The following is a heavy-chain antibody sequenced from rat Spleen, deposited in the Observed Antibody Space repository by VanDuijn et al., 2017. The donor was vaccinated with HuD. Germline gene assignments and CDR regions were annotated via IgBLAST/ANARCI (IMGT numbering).Heavy chain of an antibody. CDR2: LSYDGIST. CDR1: GFTFNNYG. Sequence: EVHLVESGGGLVQPGRSLKLSCAASGFTFNNYGMAWVRQAPTKGLEWVATLSYDGISTYYRDSVRGRFTISSDNARITLYLQMDSLRSEDTATYYCVRRHYGYTDYFDYWGQGVMVTVSS. V-gene: IGHV5-29*01. CDR3: VRRHYGYTDYFDY. D-gene: IGHD1-6*01. J-gene: IGHJ2*01.